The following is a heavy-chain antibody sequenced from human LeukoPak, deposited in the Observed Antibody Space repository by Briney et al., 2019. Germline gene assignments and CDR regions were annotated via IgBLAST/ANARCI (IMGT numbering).Heavy chain of an antibody. V-gene: IGHV4-31*03. CDR3: ARDSTGYCHLDY. CDR2: IYSSRTT. J-gene: IGHJ4*02. Sequence: SETLSLTCTVSGGSVSSGGYYWSWLRQDPGKGLEWIRYIYSSRTTYYNPSLKSRVSISVDTSKNQFSLNLRSVTAADTAVYYCARDSTGYCHLDYWGQGTLVTVSS. CDR1: GGSVSSGGYY. D-gene: IGHD3-22*01.